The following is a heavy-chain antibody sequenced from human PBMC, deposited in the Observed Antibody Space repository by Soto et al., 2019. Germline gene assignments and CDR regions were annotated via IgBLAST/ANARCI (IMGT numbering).Heavy chain of an antibody. Sequence: QVQLVQSGAEVKKPGSSVKVSCKASGGTFSSYTISWVRQAPGQGLEWMGRIIPILGIANYAQKFQGRVTITADKSTSTAYMELSSLRSEDTAVYYCARPMVRGVTQNYYYGMDVWGQGTTVTVSS. V-gene: IGHV1-69*02. D-gene: IGHD3-10*01. CDR1: GGTFSSYT. CDR3: ARPMVRGVTQNYYYGMDV. J-gene: IGHJ6*02. CDR2: IIPILGIA.